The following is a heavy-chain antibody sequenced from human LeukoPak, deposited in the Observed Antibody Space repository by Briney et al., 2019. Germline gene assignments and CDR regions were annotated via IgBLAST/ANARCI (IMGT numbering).Heavy chain of an antibody. D-gene: IGHD6-13*01. Sequence: SETLSLTCTVSGGSISSGSYYWSWIRQPAGKGLEWIGRIYTSGGTNYNPSLKSRVTISVDTSKNQFSLKLSSVTAADTAVYYCARDLRQLGIVVWGKGTTVTVSS. J-gene: IGHJ6*04. CDR1: GGSISSGSYY. CDR3: ARDLRQLGIVV. CDR2: IYTSGGT. V-gene: IGHV4-61*02.